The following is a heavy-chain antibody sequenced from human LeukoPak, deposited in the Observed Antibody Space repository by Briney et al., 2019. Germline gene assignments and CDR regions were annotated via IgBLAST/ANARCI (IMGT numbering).Heavy chain of an antibody. CDR3: ARDRGQQLVRGYYYYGMDV. D-gene: IGHD6-13*01. J-gene: IGHJ6*02. CDR1: GFTFSSYS. CDR2: ISSSSSYI. V-gene: IGHV3-21*01. Sequence: AGGSPRLSCAASGFTFSSYSMNWVRQAPGKGLEWVSSISSSSSYIYYADSVKGRFTISRDNAKNSLYLRMNSLRAEDTAVYYCARDRGQQLVRGYYYYGMDVWGQGTTVTVSS.